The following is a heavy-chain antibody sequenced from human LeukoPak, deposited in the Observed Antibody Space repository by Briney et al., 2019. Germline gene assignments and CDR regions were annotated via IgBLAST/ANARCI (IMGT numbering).Heavy chain of an antibody. D-gene: IGHD6-19*01. CDR2: ISSSSSTI. V-gene: IGHV3-48*01. CDR3: AKNPGRAVAGNFDY. J-gene: IGHJ4*02. Sequence: QAGGSLRLSCAASGFTFSSYSMNWVRQAPGKGLECVSYISSSSSTIYYADSVKGRFTISRHNAKHSLYLQIHTLRAQDTDVYYWAKNPGRAVAGNFDYWGQGTMVSVSS. CDR1: GFTFSSYS.